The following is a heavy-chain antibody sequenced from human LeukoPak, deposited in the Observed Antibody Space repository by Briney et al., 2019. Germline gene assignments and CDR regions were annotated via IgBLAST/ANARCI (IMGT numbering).Heavy chain of an antibody. Sequence: PGGSLRLSCAASGFTFSSYGMTWVRQAPGKGLEWVSYMSSGATTVYYADSVMGRFTVSRDNANNSLYLQMNSLRDEDTAMFYCARVGDGHSVNYLDSWGQGTLVTVSS. CDR1: GFTFSSYG. CDR2: MSSGATTV. J-gene: IGHJ4*02. D-gene: IGHD5-24*01. V-gene: IGHV3-48*02. CDR3: ARVGDGHSVNYLDS.